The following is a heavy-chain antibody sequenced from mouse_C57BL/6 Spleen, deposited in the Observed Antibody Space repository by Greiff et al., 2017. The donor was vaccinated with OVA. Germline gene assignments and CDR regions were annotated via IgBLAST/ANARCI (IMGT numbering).Heavy chain of an antibody. Sequence: DVMLVESGGGLVKPGGSLKLSCAASGFTFSSYTMSWVRQTPEKRLEWVATISGGGGNTYYPDSVKGRFTISRDNAKNTLYLQMSSLRSEDTALYYCARQGIAYYRGFFDYWGQGTTLTVSS. CDR1: GFTFSSYT. CDR2: ISGGGGNT. D-gene: IGHD2-10*01. V-gene: IGHV5-9*01. CDR3: ARQGIAYYRGFFDY. J-gene: IGHJ2*01.